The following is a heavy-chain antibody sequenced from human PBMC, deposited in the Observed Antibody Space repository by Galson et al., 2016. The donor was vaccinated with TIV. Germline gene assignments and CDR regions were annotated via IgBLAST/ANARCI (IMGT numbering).Heavy chain of an antibody. CDR3: ATVASFPGLSLDN. J-gene: IGHJ4*02. V-gene: IGHV1-24*01. Sequence: SVKVSCKVSGDSLTDLVIHWVRQAPGKGLEWVGGFDPEAQKTIYAQNFQGRVTLTAYTSIDTAYMELGSLRFEDTAVYFCATVASFPGLSLDNWGQGTLVTVSS. CDR1: GDSLTDLV. D-gene: IGHD2/OR15-2a*01. CDR2: FDPEAQKT.